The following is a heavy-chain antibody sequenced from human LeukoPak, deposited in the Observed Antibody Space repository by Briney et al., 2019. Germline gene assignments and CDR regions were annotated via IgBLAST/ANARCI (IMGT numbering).Heavy chain of an antibody. CDR3: ARDRQWLVDY. D-gene: IGHD6-19*01. V-gene: IGHV4-4*07. CDR1: GGSISSYY. CDR2: IYTSGST. Sequence: PSETLSLTCTVSGGSISSYYWSWIRQPAGKGLEWIGRIYTSGSTNYNPSLRSRVTISVDKSKNQFSLKLSSVTAADTAVYYCARDRQWLVDYWGQGTLVTVSS. J-gene: IGHJ4*02.